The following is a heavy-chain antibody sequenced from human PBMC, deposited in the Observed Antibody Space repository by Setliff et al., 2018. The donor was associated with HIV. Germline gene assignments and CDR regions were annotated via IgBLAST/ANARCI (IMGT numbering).Heavy chain of an antibody. D-gene: IGHD1-26*01. J-gene: IGHJ6*03. CDR1: GGTFSSYP. CDR2: IIPIFGTT. CDR3: ATWGGSPDGYFYYYMDV. V-gene: IGHV1-69*05. Sequence: SVKVSCKASGGTFSSYPISWVRQAPGRGLEWMGGIIPIFGTTHYAQKFQGRVTMTRDKSISTAYMELSRLRSDDTAVYYCATWGGSPDGYFYYYMDVWGKGTTVTVSS.